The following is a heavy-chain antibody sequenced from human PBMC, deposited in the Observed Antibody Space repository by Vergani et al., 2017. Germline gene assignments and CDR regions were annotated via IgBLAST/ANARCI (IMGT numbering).Heavy chain of an antibody. CDR1: GFRFDDYG. J-gene: IGHJ2*01. Sequence: EVQLVESGGGVVRPGGSLRLSCAASGFRFDDYGMSWVRQAPGKGLEWVSGINWDGGGTAYADSMKVRFTISRDNAKNSLYLQIYSLTAEDTAFYHCARRASDCRSTRCYEYFDLWGRGTLVTVSS. CDR3: ARRASDCRSTRCYEYFDL. D-gene: IGHD2-2*01. CDR2: INWDGGGT. V-gene: IGHV3-20*01.